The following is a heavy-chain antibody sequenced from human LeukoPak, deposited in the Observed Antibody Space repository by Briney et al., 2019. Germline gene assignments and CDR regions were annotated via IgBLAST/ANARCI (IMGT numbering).Heavy chain of an antibody. CDR3: AKDGGGYYPSYYYYMDV. CDR1: GFTFRSYG. D-gene: IGHD3-22*01. Sequence: GGTLRLSRAASGFTFRSYGMKWVRQAPGKGREWVSAISGSGVNTYYADSVKGGFTISRDNSKNTLYLQMNSLRAEDTAVYYCAKDGGGYYPSYYYYMDVWGKGTTLTISS. CDR2: ISGSGVNT. V-gene: IGHV3-23*01. J-gene: IGHJ6*03.